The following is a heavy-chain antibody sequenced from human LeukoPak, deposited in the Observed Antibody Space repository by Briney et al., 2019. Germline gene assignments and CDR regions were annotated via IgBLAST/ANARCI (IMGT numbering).Heavy chain of an antibody. Sequence: RTGGSQRLACAAYVFTFKSYAIGSVRQPPGKGLGWVVATDGSCGSRYYADAAQGRFTVSRDKSKNTVSLQMNSLRAEDTAVYYCEKDRGLRLAPTPYFDFWGQGTLVTVSS. D-gene: IGHD2-15*01. CDR2: TDGSCGSR. CDR3: EKDRGLRLAPTPYFDF. CDR1: VFTFKSYA. J-gene: IGHJ4*02. V-gene: IGHV3-23*01.